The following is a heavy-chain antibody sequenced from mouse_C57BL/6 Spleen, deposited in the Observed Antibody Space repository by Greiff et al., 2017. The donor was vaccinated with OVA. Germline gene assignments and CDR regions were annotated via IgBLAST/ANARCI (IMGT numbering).Heavy chain of an antibody. CDR2: INPNNGGT. V-gene: IGHV1-26*01. Sequence: EVQLQQSGPELVQPGASVKISCKASGYTFTDYYMNWVKQSHGKSLEWIGDINPNNGGTSYNQKFKGKATLTVDKSSSTAYMELRSLTSEDSAVYYCASSEPFAYWGKGTLVTVSA. J-gene: IGHJ3*01. CDR1: GYTFTDYY. CDR3: ASSEPFAY. D-gene: IGHD2-10*02.